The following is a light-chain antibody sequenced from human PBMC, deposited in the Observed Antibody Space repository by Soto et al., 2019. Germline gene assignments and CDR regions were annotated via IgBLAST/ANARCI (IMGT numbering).Light chain of an antibody. Sequence: EIVMTQSPATLSVSPGERATISCRASQSVSSILAWYQQKPGQAPRLLIYGASTRATGIPARFSGSGSGTEFTLTISSLQSEDFAVYYCQQYNNWPPYTFGQGTKLEIK. V-gene: IGKV3-15*01. CDR1: QSVSSI. CDR2: GAS. CDR3: QQYNNWPPYT. J-gene: IGKJ2*01.